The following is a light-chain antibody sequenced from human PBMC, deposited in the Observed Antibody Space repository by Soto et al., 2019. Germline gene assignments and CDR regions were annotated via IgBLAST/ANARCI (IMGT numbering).Light chain of an antibody. CDR2: EVI. CDR1: SSDVAAYNF. J-gene: IGLJ2*01. Sequence: QSVLTQPASVSGSPGQSITISCTGTSSDVAAYNFVSWYQQHPGEVPKLMIYEVIKRPSGISDRFSGSKSGNTASLTISSLQAEDEADYYCSAYTHSNTVIFGGGTKLTVL. CDR3: SAYTHSNTVI. V-gene: IGLV2-14*03.